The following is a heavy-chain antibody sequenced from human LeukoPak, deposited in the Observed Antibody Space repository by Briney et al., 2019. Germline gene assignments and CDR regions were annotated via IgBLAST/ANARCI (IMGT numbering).Heavy chain of an antibody. CDR3: ARGPMIVSDCYYFDY. CDR1: GGSFSGYY. V-gene: IGHV4-34*01. D-gene: IGHD3-22*01. Sequence: SETLSLTCAVYGGSFSGYYWSWIRQPPGKGLEWIGEINHSGSTNYNPSLKSRVTISVATSKNQFSLKLSSVTAADTAVYYCARGPMIVSDCYYFDYWGQGTLVTVSS. CDR2: INHSGST. J-gene: IGHJ4*02.